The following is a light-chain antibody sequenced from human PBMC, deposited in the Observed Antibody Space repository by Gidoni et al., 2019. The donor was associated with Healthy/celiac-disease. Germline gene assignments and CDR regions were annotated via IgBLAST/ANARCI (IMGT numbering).Light chain of an antibody. CDR2: KAS. V-gene: IGKV1-5*03. CDR1: QSISSW. J-gene: IGKJ4*01. Sequence: DIQMTQSPSTLSASVGDRVTITCRASQSISSWLAWYQHKPGKAPKLLIYKASSLESGVPIRFSGSGSGTEFTLTISSLQPDDFATYYCQQYNSYPLTFXGXTKVEIK. CDR3: QQYNSYPLT.